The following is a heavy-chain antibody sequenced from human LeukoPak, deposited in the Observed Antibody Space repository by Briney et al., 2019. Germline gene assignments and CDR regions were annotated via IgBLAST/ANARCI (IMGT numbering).Heavy chain of an antibody. J-gene: IGHJ6*02. CDR3: ARDLKGWFGESYYYYYGMDV. D-gene: IGHD3-10*01. Sequence: PSQTLSLTCAISGDSVSSNSAAWNWIRQSPSRGLEWLGRTYYRSKWYNDYAVSVKSRITINPDTSKNQFSLQLNSVTPEDTAVYYCARDLKGWFGESYYYYYGMDVWGQGTTVTVSS. V-gene: IGHV6-1*01. CDR1: GDSVSSNSAA. CDR2: TYYRSKWYN.